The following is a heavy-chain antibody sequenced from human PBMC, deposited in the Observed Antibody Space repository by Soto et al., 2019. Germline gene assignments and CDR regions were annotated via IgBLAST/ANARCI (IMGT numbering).Heavy chain of an antibody. CDR1: GGTFSSYA. CDR3: ARDVTGTATRYFDY. J-gene: IGHJ4*02. CDR2: IIPIFGTA. D-gene: IGHD1-20*01. V-gene: IGHV1-69*13. Sequence: ASVKVSCKASGGTFSSYAISWVRQAPGQGLEWMGGIIPIFGTANYAQKFQGRVTITADESTSTAYMELSSLRSEDTAVYYCARDVTGTATRYFDYWGQGTLVTVSS.